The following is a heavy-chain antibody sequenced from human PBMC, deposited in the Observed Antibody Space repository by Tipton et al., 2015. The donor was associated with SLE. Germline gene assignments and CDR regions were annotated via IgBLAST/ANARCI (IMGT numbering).Heavy chain of an antibody. D-gene: IGHD3/OR15-3a*01. Sequence: SLRLSCAASGFSFSTYAMYWVRQAPGKGLEYVAGISGNGGATYFVETVRGRFTISRDNSRNTVFLQMGSLRAEDMAVYYCSKASLWTGIVEKWGQGTLVTVSS. CDR3: SKASLWTGIVEK. CDR1: GFSFSTYA. J-gene: IGHJ4*02. CDR2: ISGNGGAT. V-gene: IGHV3-64*02.